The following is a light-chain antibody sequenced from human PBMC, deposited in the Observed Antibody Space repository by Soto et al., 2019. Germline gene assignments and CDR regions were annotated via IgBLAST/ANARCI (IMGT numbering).Light chain of an antibody. J-gene: IGLJ1*01. CDR3: QSYDSTLSARYV. CDR2: EVS. Sequence: QSALTQPPSASGSPGQSVAISCTGTSSDVGGYNYVSWYQQHPGKAPKLMIYEVSKRPSGVPDRFSASTSGTSASLAITGLQAEDEGDYYCQSYDSTLSARYVFGTGTKLTVL. CDR1: SSDVGGYNY. V-gene: IGLV2-8*01.